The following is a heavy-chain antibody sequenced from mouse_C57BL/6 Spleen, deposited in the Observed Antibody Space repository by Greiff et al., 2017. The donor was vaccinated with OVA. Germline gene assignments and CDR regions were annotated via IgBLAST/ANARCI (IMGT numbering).Heavy chain of an antibody. Sequence: DVKLVESGGGLVKPGGSLKLSCAASGFTFSSYAMSWVRQTPEKRLEWVATISDGGSYTYYPDNVKGRFTISRDNAKNNLYLQMSHLKSEDTAMYYCARHDYWGQGTTLTVSS. J-gene: IGHJ2*01. CDR1: GFTFSSYA. CDR2: ISDGGSYT. V-gene: IGHV5-4*03. CDR3: ARHDY.